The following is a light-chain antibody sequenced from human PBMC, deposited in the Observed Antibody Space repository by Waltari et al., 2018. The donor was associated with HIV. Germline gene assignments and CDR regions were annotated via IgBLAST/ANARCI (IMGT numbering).Light chain of an antibody. CDR1: SSEIGSSY. CDR3: VTWADRSSGPVV. Sequence: QSELIQSPSASGTPGQRITISCSGRSSEIGSSYLQWYQHVPGTAPKLLIYRNNQRASGVPERFSGSKSGTSASLAISGLRSEDEADYYCVTWADRSSGPVVFGGGTKVTVL. J-gene: IGLJ2*01. CDR2: RNN. V-gene: IGLV1-47*01.